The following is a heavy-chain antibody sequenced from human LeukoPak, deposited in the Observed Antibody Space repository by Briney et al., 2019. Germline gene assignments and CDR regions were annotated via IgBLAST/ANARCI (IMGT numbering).Heavy chain of an antibody. CDR2: IYYSGST. Sequence: SETLSLTCTVSGGSISSYYWSWLRQPPGKGLEWIGYIYYSGSTNYNPSLKSRVTISVDTSKNQFSLKLSSVTAADTAVYYCARGNSSSWYYYYYYMDVWGKGTTVTVSS. D-gene: IGHD6-13*01. J-gene: IGHJ6*03. V-gene: IGHV4-59*01. CDR1: GGSISSYY. CDR3: ARGNSSSWYYYYYYMDV.